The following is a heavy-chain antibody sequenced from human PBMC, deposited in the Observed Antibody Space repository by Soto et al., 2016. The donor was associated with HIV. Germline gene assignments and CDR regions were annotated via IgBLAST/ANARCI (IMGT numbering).Heavy chain of an antibody. CDR3: ANLDVVVAATTTRAYGMDV. V-gene: IGHV3-23*01. D-gene: IGHD2-15*01. CDR1: GFTFSSYA. CDR2: IGGSGGRT. J-gene: IGHJ6*02. Sequence: EVQLLESGGGLVQPGGSLRLSCAASGFTFSSYAMSWVRQAPGKGLEWVSAIGGSGGRTYYADPVKGRFTISRDNSKNTLYLQMNSLRAEDTAVYYCANLDVVVAATTTRAYGMDVWGQGTTVTVSS.